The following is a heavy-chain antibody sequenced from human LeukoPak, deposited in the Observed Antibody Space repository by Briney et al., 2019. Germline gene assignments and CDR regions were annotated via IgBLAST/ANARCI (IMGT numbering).Heavy chain of an antibody. CDR1: GFTFSSYW. V-gene: IGHV3-74*01. CDR3: ATLPPGINY. D-gene: IGHD1-14*01. CDR2: VNSDGSST. Sequence: GGSLRLSCAASGFTFSSYWIHWVRQAPGKGLVWVSRVNSDGSSTTYADSVKGRFSISRDNAKNTVYLQMNSLRAEDTAVYYCATLPPGINYWGQGTLVTVSS. J-gene: IGHJ4*02.